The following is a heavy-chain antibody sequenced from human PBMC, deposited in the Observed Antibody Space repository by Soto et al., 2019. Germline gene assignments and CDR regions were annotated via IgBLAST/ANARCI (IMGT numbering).Heavy chain of an antibody. V-gene: IGHV3-7*01. D-gene: IGHD5-18*01. CDR2: IKQDGSGK. CDR1: GFTFSSYW. CDR3: ARETYSDTAMIYYYYYYMDV. Sequence: GGSLRLSCAASGFTFSSYWMSWVRQAPGKGLEWVANIKQDGSGKYYVDSVKGRFTISRDNAKNSLYLQMYSLRAEDTAVYYCARETYSDTAMIYYYYYYMDVWGKGTTVTVSS. J-gene: IGHJ6*03.